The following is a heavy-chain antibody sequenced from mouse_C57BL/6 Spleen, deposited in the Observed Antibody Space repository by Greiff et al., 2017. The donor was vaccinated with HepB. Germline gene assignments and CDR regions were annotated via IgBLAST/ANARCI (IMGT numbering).Heavy chain of an antibody. D-gene: IGHD1-1*01. V-gene: IGHV5-17*01. Sequence: DVQLVESGGGLVKPGGSLKLSCAASGFTFSDYGMHWVRQAPEKGLEWVAYISSGSSTIYYADTVKGRFTISRDNAKNTLFLQMTSLRSEDTAMYYCARGGSYEDYAMDYWGQGTSVTVSS. CDR1: GFTFSDYG. CDR3: ARGGSYEDYAMDY. J-gene: IGHJ4*01. CDR2: ISSGSSTI.